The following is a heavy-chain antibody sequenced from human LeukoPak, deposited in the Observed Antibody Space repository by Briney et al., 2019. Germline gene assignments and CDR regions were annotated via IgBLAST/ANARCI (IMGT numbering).Heavy chain of an antibody. CDR3: AKAPRFGDHTTEYYYYYMHV. Sequence: GGSLRLSCAASGFTFSNYWMSWVRQAPGKGLEWVANIKQDRSEKYYVDSVKGRFTISRDNAKNSLYLQMNSLRVEDTAVYYCAKAPRFGDHTTEYYYYYMHVWGKGTTVTVSS. V-gene: IGHV3-7*03. CDR1: GFTFSNYW. J-gene: IGHJ6*03. CDR2: IKQDRSEK. D-gene: IGHD3-16*01.